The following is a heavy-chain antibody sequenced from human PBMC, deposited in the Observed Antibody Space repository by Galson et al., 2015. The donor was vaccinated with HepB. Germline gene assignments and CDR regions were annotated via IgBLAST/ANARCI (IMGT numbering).Heavy chain of an antibody. CDR1: GLTFRDYY. CDR2: ISSSSGTYT. J-gene: IGHJ4*02. D-gene: IGHD4-17*01. Sequence: SLRLSCAASGLTFRDYYMSWIRQTPGKGLEWLSYISSSSGTYTNYADSVKGRLTISRDNAENSLYLQMSSLRAEDTAVYYCARVADSHYGDHTHFDSWGQGTLVTVSS. V-gene: IGHV3-11*06. CDR3: ARVADSHYGDHTHFDS.